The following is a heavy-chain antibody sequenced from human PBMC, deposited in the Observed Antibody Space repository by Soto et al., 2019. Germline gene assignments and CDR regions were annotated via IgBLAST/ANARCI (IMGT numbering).Heavy chain of an antibody. J-gene: IGHJ4*02. CDR2: INHSGRT. V-gene: IGHV4-34*01. CDR3: ARRRILYPRAPFDY. D-gene: IGHD2-8*01. CDR1: GGSFSGYY. Sequence: QVQLQQWGAGLLKPSETLSLTCAVYGGSFSGYYWSWIRQPPGKGLEWIGEINHSGRTNYNPSLKSRVTISVDTSKNQFSLKLSSVTAADTAVYYCARRRILYPRAPFDYWGQGTLVTVSS.